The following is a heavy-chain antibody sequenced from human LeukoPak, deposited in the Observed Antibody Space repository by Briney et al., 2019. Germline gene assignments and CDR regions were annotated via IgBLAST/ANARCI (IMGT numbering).Heavy chain of an antibody. V-gene: IGHV3-11*01. CDR1: GFTVSSNY. Sequence: GGSLRLSCAASGFTVSSNYMSWIRQAPGKGLEWVPYISSSGSTIYYADSVKGRFTISRDNAKNSLYLQMNSLRAEDTAVYYCARDLWYGSGSYAGYWGQGVMVIVSS. CDR3: ARDLWYGSGSYAGY. CDR2: ISSSGSTI. J-gene: IGHJ4*02. D-gene: IGHD3-10*01.